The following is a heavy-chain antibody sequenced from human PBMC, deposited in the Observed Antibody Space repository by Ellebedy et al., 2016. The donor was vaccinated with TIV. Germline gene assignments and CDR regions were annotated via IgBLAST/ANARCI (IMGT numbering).Heavy chain of an antibody. CDR3: ARESKGGSYDLDY. CDR1: GGTFSSYA. Sequence: AASVKVSCKASGGTFSSYAISWVRQAPGQGLEWLGGIIPIFGTANYAQKFQGRVTITADESTSTAYMELSSLRSEDTAVYYCARESKGGSYDLDYWGQGTLVTVSS. CDR2: IIPIFGTA. D-gene: IGHD1-26*01. J-gene: IGHJ4*02. V-gene: IGHV1-69*13.